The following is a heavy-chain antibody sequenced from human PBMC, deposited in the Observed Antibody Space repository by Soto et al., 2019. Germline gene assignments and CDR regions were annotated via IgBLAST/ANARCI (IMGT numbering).Heavy chain of an antibody. CDR2: ISAYNGNT. CDR1: GYTFSSYH. Sequence: ASVKVSCKASGYTFSSYHISWVRQAPGQGLEWMGWISAYNGNTNYAQKFQGRVTITADESTSAAYMELSSLRSEDTAVYYCARGSDARITSYYYYYGMDVWGQGTTVTVSS. J-gene: IGHJ6*02. D-gene: IGHD3-10*01. V-gene: IGHV1-18*01. CDR3: ARGSDARITSYYYYYGMDV.